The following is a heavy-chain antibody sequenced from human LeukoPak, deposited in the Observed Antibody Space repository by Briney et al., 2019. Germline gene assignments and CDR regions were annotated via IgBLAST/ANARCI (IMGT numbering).Heavy chain of an antibody. CDR3: ARHTIFGVLDGDWFDP. Sequence: PSETLSLTCTVSGGSITKYYWTWLRQPPGKGLEWIGYIYYSGSTNYNPSLESRVTISVDTSKSQFSLKLSSVTAADTAVYYCARHTIFGVLDGDWFDPWGQGTLVTVSS. V-gene: IGHV4-59*01. D-gene: IGHD3-3*01. CDR2: IYYSGST. J-gene: IGHJ5*02. CDR1: GGSITKYY.